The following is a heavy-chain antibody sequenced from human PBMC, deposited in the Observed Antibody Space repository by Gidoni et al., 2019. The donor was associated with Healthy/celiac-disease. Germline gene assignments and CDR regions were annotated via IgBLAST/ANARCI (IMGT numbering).Heavy chain of an antibody. J-gene: IGHJ4*02. V-gene: IGHV3-23*01. D-gene: IGHD6-19*01. Sequence: EVQLLESGGGLVQPGGSLRLSCAASGFTFSSFAMRWVRQAPGKGLEWVSAISGSGGSTYYADSVKGRFTISRDNSKNTLYLQMNSLRAEDTAVYYCAKVRDPWLVRVSRFDYWGQGTLVTVSS. CDR2: ISGSGGST. CDR3: AKVRDPWLVRVSRFDY. CDR1: GFTFSSFA.